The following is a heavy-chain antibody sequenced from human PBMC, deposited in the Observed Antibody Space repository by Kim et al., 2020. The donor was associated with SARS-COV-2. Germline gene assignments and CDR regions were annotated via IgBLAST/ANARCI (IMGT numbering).Heavy chain of an antibody. D-gene: IGHD3-3*01. CDR2: ISGSGGST. CDR3: AKGKTYYDFWSGYYNVDY. V-gene: IGHV3-23*01. Sequence: GGSLRLSCAASGFTFSSYAMSWVRQAPGKGLEWVSAISGSGGSTYYADSVKGRFTISRDNSKNTLYLQMNSLRAEDTAVYYCAKGKTYYDFWSGYYNVDYWGQGTLVTVSS. J-gene: IGHJ4*02. CDR1: GFTFSSYA.